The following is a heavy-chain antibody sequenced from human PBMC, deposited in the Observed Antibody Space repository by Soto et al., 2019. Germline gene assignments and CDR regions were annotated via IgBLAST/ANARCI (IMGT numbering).Heavy chain of an antibody. CDR2: IYYSGST. Sequence: SETLSLTCTVSGGSISSYYWSWIRQPPGKGLEWIGYIYYSGSTNYNPSLKSRVTISVDTSKNQFSLKLSSVTAADTAVYYCARDLRKYDFWSGYYYYYGMDVWGQGTTVTVSS. V-gene: IGHV4-59*01. CDR3: ARDLRKYDFWSGYYYYYGMDV. CDR1: GGSISSYY. J-gene: IGHJ6*02. D-gene: IGHD3-3*01.